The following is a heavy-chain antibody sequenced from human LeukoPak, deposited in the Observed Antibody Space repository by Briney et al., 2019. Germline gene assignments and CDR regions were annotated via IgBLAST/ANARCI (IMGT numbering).Heavy chain of an antibody. CDR1: GGSFSGYY. Sequence: PSETLSLTCAVCGGSFSGYYWSWIRQPPGKGLEWIGEINHSGSTNYNPSLKSRVTISVDTSKNQFSLKLSSVTAADTAVYYCARAGKGGWLFSLTVDAFDIWGQGTMVTVSS. CDR3: ARAGKGGWLFSLTVDAFDI. D-gene: IGHD3-22*01. CDR2: INHSGST. J-gene: IGHJ3*02. V-gene: IGHV4-34*01.